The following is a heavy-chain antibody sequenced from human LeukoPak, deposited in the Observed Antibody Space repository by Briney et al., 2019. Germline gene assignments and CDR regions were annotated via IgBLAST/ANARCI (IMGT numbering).Heavy chain of an antibody. CDR1: GGSISSGSYY. J-gene: IGHJ4*02. CDR2: IYASGST. Sequence: PSVTLSLTRSVSGGSISSGSYYWSWIRQPAGKGLEWIGRIYASGSTNYNPSLKSRVTMSFDASNNQFSLRLSSVTAADTAVYYCARVTTGGYYNCWGQGTLVTVSS. D-gene: IGHD3-22*01. CDR3: ARVTTGGYYNC. V-gene: IGHV4-61*02.